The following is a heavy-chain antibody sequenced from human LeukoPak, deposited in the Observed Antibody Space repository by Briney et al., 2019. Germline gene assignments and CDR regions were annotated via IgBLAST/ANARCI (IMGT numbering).Heavy chain of an antibody. CDR3: AREQTGDQNFDY. J-gene: IGHJ4*02. D-gene: IGHD7-27*01. CDR2: TYYRSKWYN. Sequence: SQTLSLTCAISGDSVSSNTAAWNWIRQSPSRGLEWLGRTYYRSKWYNNYALSVKSRISINPDTSKNQFSLQLKSVTPEDTAVYYCAREQTGDQNFDYWGQGTLVTVSS. V-gene: IGHV6-1*01. CDR1: GDSVSSNTAA.